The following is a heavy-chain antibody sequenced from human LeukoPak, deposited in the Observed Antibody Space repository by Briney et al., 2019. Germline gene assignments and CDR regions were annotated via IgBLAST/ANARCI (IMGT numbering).Heavy chain of an antibody. V-gene: IGHV4-34*01. Sequence: SETLSLTCAVYSESLSLYYWRWIRQPPGKGLEWIGEINHSGSTNYNPSLKSRVTISVDTSKNQFSLKLSSVTAADTAVYYCARGGRIQLWLGYYMDVWGKGTTVTVSS. CDR2: INHSGST. D-gene: IGHD5-18*01. CDR3: ARGGRIQLWLGYYMDV. J-gene: IGHJ6*03. CDR1: SESLSLYY.